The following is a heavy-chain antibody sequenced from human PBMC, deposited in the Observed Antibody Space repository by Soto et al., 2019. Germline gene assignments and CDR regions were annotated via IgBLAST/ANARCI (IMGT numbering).Heavy chain of an antibody. D-gene: IGHD2-15*01. J-gene: IGHJ6*02. Sequence: GGSLRLSCAASGFTFSSYGMHWVRQAPGKGLEWVAVISYDGSNKYYADSVKGRFTISRDNSKNTLYLQMNSLRAEDTAVYYCAKEDFGYCSGGSCYPPRYGMDVWGQGTTVTSP. CDR2: ISYDGSNK. CDR1: GFTFSSYG. V-gene: IGHV3-30*18. CDR3: AKEDFGYCSGGSCYPPRYGMDV.